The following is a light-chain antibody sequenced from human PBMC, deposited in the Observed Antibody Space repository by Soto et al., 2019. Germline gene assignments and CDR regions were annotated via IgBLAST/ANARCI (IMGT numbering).Light chain of an antibody. CDR3: QQYDTSPLT. CDR2: AAS. CDR1: QSISSY. V-gene: IGKV1-39*01. J-gene: IGKJ4*01. Sequence: DIQMTQSPSSLSASVGDRVTITCRASQSISSYLNWYQQKPGKAPKLLIYAASSLQSGVPSRFRGSGSGTEFTLTISSLQPDDFGTYYCQQYDTSPLTFGGGTKVDIK.